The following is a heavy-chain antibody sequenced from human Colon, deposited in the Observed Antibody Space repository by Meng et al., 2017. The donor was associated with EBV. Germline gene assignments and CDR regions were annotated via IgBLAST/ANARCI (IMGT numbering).Heavy chain of an antibody. CDR3: ARRPTGIDY. J-gene: IGHJ4*02. D-gene: IGHD2-8*02. CDR2: IIHGGSP. CDR1: CVSHSGAY. Sequence: SAVLLEAYDTRSPPCAVECVSHSGAYWNWIRQPPGKGLEWIGEIIHGGSPSYNPSLKSRVTISIDTSKNQLSLMLSSVTAADTAVYYCARRPTGIDYWGQGTLVTVSS. V-gene: IGHV4-34*12.